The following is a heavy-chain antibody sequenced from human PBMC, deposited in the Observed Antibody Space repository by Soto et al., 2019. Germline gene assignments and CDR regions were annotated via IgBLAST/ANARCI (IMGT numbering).Heavy chain of an antibody. D-gene: IGHD6-19*01. V-gene: IGHV3-23*01. CDR2: ISGSGGST. J-gene: IGHJ4*02. CDR3: AKSSGWFHPFDY. Sequence: EVQLLESGGGLVQPGGSLRLSCAASGFTFSSYALSWVRQAPGKGLEWVSVISGSGGSTYYEDSVKGRFTISRDNSKNTLYLQMNSLRADDTAVYYCAKSSGWFHPFDYWGQGTLVTVSS. CDR1: GFTFSSYA.